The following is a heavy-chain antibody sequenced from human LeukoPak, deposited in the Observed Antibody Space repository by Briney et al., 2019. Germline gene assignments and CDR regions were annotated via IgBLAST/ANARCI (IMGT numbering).Heavy chain of an antibody. CDR1: GGSISSGGYY. D-gene: IGHD1-7*01. CDR2: IYYSGST. J-gene: IGHJ4*02. CDR3: ARGLLGWNYVRSGLDY. V-gene: IGHV4-31*03. Sequence: SQTLSLTCTVSGGSISSGGYYWSWIRQHPGKGLEWIGYIYYSGSTYYNPSLKSRVTISVDTSKNQFSLKLSSVTAADTAVYYCARGLLGWNYVRSGLDYWGQGTLVTVTS.